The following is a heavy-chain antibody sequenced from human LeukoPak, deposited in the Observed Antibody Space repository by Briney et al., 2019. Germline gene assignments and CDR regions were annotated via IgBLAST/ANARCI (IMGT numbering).Heavy chain of an antibody. CDR3: AKGPLSGSNFYFDY. D-gene: IGHD1-26*01. CDR2: VSGRGDST. Sequence: SGGSLRLSCALSGFTLSRYAINWVRQAPGKGLEWVSTVSGRGDSTYFADSVKGRFTLSRDNSKNTLYLQMNSLRAEDAAVYYCAKGPLSGSNFYFDYWGQGVLVTVSS. CDR1: GFTLSRYA. J-gene: IGHJ4*02. V-gene: IGHV3-23*01.